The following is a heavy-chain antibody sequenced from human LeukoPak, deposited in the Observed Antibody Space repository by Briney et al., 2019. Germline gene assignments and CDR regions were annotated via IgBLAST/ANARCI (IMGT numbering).Heavy chain of an antibody. Sequence: GGSLRLSCAASGFTFSSYAMSWVRQAPGKGLGWVSAISGSGGSTYYADSVKGRFTISRDNSKNTLYLQMNSLRAEDTAVYYCAKDLFGVVIQSTWGQGTLVTVSS. CDR3: AKDLFGVVIQST. J-gene: IGHJ5*02. CDR2: ISGSGGST. V-gene: IGHV3-23*01. D-gene: IGHD3-3*01. CDR1: GFTFSSYA.